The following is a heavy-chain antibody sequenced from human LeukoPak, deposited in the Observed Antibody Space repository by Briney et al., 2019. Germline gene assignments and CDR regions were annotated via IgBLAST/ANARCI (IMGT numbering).Heavy chain of an antibody. V-gene: IGHV4-30-2*01. CDR3: ARRVVAIFYFDY. J-gene: IGHJ4*02. Sequence: PSETLSLTCAVPGGSISSGGYSWSWIRQPPGKGLEWIGYIYHSGITYYNPSLKSRVTMSLDRSKNQFSLKLTSVTAADTAVYYCARRVVAIFYFDYWGQGALDTVSS. CDR1: GGSISSGGYS. D-gene: IGHD3-3*01. CDR2: IYHSGIT.